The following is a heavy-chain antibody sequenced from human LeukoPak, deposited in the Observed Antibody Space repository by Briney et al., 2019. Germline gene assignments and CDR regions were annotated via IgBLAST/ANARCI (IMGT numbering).Heavy chain of an antibody. Sequence: KPSETLSLTCTVSGGSISTYYWSWIRQPPGKGLEWIGNIYHSGSTNYNPSLKSRVTISVDTSKNQFSLRLTSVITADTAVYYCARREGYYDSSGYYWGFDYWGQGTLVIVSS. D-gene: IGHD3-22*01. CDR1: GGSISTYY. CDR3: ARREGYYDSSGYYWGFDY. J-gene: IGHJ4*02. CDR2: IYHSGST. V-gene: IGHV4-59*01.